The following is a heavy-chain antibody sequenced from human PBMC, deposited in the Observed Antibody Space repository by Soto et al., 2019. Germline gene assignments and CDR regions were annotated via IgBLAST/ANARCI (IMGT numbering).Heavy chain of an antibody. J-gene: IGHJ4*02. Sequence: GESLKISCNGSGYSFTSYWSCWVRQMPGKGLEWMGIIYPGDSDTRYSPSFQGQVTISADKSISTAYLQWSSLKASDTAMYYCARLRDMIAVAGYFDYWGQGTLVTVSS. CDR3: ARLRDMIAVAGYFDY. D-gene: IGHD6-19*01. CDR1: GYSFTSYW. CDR2: IYPGDSDT. V-gene: IGHV5-51*01.